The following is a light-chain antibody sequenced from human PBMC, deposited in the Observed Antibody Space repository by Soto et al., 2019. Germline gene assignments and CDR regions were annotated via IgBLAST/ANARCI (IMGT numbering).Light chain of an antibody. CDR3: AAWDDSLDVYV. V-gene: IGLV1-44*01. CDR1: SSNIGSNT. Sequence: QAVVTQPPSASGTPGQRVTISCSGSSSNIGSNTVNWYQHLPGTAPKLLIYSNNQRPSGVPDRFSGSKSVTSASLAISGLQADDEADYYCAAWDDSLDVYVFGTGTKLTVL. J-gene: IGLJ1*01. CDR2: SNN.